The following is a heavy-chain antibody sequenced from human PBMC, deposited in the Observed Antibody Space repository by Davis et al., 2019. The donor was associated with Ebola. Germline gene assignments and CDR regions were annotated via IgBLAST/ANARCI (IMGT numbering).Heavy chain of an antibody. J-gene: IGHJ5*02. CDR2: IYYSGST. Sequence: PSETLSLTCTVSGGSISSYYWSWIRQPPGKGLEWIGYIYYSGSTNYNPSLKSRVTISVDTSKNQFSLKLSSVTAADTAVYYCARGVNWFDPWGQGTLVTVSS. CDR3: ARGVNWFDP. V-gene: IGHV4-59*01. CDR1: GGSISSYY.